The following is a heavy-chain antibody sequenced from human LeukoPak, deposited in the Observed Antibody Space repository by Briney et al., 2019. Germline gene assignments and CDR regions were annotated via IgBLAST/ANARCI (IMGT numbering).Heavy chain of an antibody. V-gene: IGHV1-69*06. D-gene: IGHD1-1*01. CDR3: ARDRSRNGDYADY. CDR2: IIPIFGTA. CDR1: GGTFSSYD. J-gene: IGHJ4*02. Sequence: ASVNVSCKASGGTFSSYDISWVRQPPGQGLERMGGIIPIFGTANYAQKFQGRVTITADKSTSTAYMELSSMRSEDTAVYYCARDRSRNGDYADYWGQGTLVTVSS.